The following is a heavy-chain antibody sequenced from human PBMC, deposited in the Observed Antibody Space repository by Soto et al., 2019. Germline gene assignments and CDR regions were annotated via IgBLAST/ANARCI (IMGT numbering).Heavy chain of an antibody. Sequence: GASVKVSCKASGYTFSNFAMHWVRQAPGQRLEWMGWINAGNWNTKYSQKFQGRVTMTRDTSMSAAYVELSSLRSEDTAVYYCARGIKYGDYSGWFDPWGPGTLVTVSS. V-gene: IGHV1-3*01. CDR1: GYTFSNFA. D-gene: IGHD4-17*01. CDR2: INAGNWNT. J-gene: IGHJ5*02. CDR3: ARGIKYGDYSGWFDP.